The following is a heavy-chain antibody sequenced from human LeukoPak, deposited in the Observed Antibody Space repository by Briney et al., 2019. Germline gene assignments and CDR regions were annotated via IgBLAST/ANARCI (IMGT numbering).Heavy chain of an antibody. J-gene: IGHJ4*02. D-gene: IGHD3-22*01. CDR3: AITLNDDYDSSGYPIDY. CDR1: GGSISSHY. Sequence: SETLSLTCTVSGGSISSHYWSWIRQPPGKGLEWIGYIYYSGSTNYNPSLKSRVTISVDTSKNQFSLKLSSVTAADTAVYYCAITLNDDYDSSGYPIDYWGQGTLVTVSS. V-gene: IGHV4-59*11. CDR2: IYYSGST.